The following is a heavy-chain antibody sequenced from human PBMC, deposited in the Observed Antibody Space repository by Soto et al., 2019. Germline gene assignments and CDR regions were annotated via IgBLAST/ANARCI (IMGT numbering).Heavy chain of an antibody. Sequence: QVQLVQAGAEVKKPGSSVKVSWKASGSSFSSYAISWVRQAPGHGLEWMGGIIPIFGTANYGQKLLGRVRITADESTSTTYMELSSLRSEDTAVYYCARPGYRWGVYCGRDAWGQGTTVTVSS. CDR1: GSSFSSYA. CDR3: ARPGYRWGVYCGRDA. D-gene: IGHD3-16*01. CDR2: IIPIFGTA. V-gene: IGHV1-69*12. J-gene: IGHJ6*02.